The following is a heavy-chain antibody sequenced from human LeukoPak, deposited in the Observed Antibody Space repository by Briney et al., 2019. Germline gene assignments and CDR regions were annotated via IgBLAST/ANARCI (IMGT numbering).Heavy chain of an antibody. CDR1: GFTVSSNY. J-gene: IGHJ4*02. CDR3: AKRFCSATRCFHFDY. D-gene: IGHD2-2*01. CDR2: ISASGDNT. V-gene: IGHV3-23*01. Sequence: GGSLRLSCAASGFTVSSNYMSWVRQAPGKGLEWVSTISASGDNTYYAGSVKGRFTISRDNSKDTLYLQMDSLRAEDTAVYYCAKRFCSATRCFHFDYWGQGTLVTVSS.